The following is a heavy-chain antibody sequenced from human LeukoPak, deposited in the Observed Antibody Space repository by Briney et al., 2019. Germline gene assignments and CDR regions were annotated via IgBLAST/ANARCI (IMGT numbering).Heavy chain of an antibody. CDR3: ARWVGIPGDY. CDR1: GFTFSRDS. Sequence: PGGSLRLSCAASGFTFSRDSMNWVRQAPGKGLEWVSYINGGGSPIYYADSVRGRFTISRDNAKNSLYLQMNSLRAEDTAVYYCARWVGIPGDYWGQGTLATVSS. V-gene: IGHV3-48*01. D-gene: IGHD1-14*01. CDR2: INGGGSPI. J-gene: IGHJ4*02.